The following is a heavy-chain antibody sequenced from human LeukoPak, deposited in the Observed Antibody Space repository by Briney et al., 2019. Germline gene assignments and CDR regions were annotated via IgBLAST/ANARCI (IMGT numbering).Heavy chain of an antibody. CDR2: IWYDGSNK. Sequence: TGGSLRLSCAASGFTFSSYGMHWVRQAPGKGLEWVAVIWYDGSNKYYADSVKGRFTISSDNSKNTLNFQMNSLRAEDTAVYYCATIYTGTPWEGAFDIWGQGTMVTVSS. J-gene: IGHJ3*02. V-gene: IGHV3-33*01. D-gene: IGHD1-26*01. CDR3: ATIYTGTPWEGAFDI. CDR1: GFTFSSYG.